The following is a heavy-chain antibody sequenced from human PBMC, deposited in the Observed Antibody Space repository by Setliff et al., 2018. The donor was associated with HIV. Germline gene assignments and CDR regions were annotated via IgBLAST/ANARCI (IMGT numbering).Heavy chain of an antibody. J-gene: IGHJ4*02. V-gene: IGHV1-2*06. CDR1: GYAFTDYS. D-gene: IGHD3-22*01. CDR2: INPDSRGT. CDR3: ARVDYYDSSGYWHFDY. Sequence: GASVKVSCKTSGYAFTDYSIHWVRQAPGQGLEWVGRINPDSRGTNYAQTFQGRVTMTRDTSVSTAYMELSSLRSEDTAVYYCARVDYYDSSGYWHFDYWGQGTLVTVSS.